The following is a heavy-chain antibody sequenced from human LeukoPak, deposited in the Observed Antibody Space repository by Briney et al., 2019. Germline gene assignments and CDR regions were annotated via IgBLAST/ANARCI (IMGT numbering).Heavy chain of an antibody. D-gene: IGHD6-13*01. V-gene: IGHV3-43*01. CDR3: AKDSWPRYSSSWYRGRGFDY. CDR1: GFTFDDYT. CDR2: ISWDGGSA. J-gene: IGHJ4*02. Sequence: GGSLRLSCAASGFTFDDYTMHWVRQAPGKGLEWVSLISWDGGSAYYADSVKGRFTISRDNSKNTLYLQMNSLRTEDTALYYCAKDSWPRYSSSWYRGRGFDYWGQGTLVTVSS.